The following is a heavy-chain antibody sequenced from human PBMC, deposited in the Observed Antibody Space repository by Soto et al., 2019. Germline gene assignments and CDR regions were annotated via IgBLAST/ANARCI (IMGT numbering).Heavy chain of an antibody. V-gene: IGHV1-3*01. CDR3: ARDNNWADY. D-gene: IGHD1-1*01. CDR1: GYTFANSA. Sequence: GASVKVSCKASGYTFANSAMHWVRQAPGQRLEWMGWINAANGNTKYSRRFQGRLTISRDTSASTAVMELSGLRYEDTAVYYCARDNNWADYWGQGTLVTVSS. J-gene: IGHJ4*02. CDR2: INAANGNT.